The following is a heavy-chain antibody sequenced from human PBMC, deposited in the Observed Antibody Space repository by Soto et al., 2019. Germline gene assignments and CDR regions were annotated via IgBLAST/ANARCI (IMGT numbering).Heavy chain of an antibody. V-gene: IGHV4-4*07. CDR3: AREGSYSAYNFAHGIQLWSFDF. CDR1: GGSINTFY. Sequence: SETLSLTCTVSGGSINTFYRSWVRQPAGKGLEWIGRIFSSGSTSFNPSLESRVAMSVDTSKNHFSLNLSSVTAADMAVYYCAREGSYSAYNFAHGIQLWSFDFWGQGALVTVSS. J-gene: IGHJ4*02. D-gene: IGHD5-12*01. CDR2: IFSSGST.